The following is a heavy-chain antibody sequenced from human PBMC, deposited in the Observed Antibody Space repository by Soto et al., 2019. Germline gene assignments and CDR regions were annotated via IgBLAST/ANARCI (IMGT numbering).Heavy chain of an antibody. CDR1: GYTFTSYD. Sequence: ASVKVSCKASGYTFTSYDINWVRQATGQGREWMGWMNPNSGNTGYAQKFQGRVTMTRNTSISTAYMELSSLRSEDTAVYYCARQAYYYDSSGYYYEIDYWGQGXLVTVSS. J-gene: IGHJ4*02. V-gene: IGHV1-8*01. D-gene: IGHD3-22*01. CDR2: MNPNSGNT. CDR3: ARQAYYYDSSGYYYEIDY.